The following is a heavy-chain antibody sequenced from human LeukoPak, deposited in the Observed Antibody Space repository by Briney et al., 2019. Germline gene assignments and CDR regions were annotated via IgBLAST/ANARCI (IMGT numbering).Heavy chain of an antibody. V-gene: IGHV3-23*01. Sequence: GRSLRLSCAASGFTFSSYAMSWVRQAPGKGLEWVSAISGSGGSTYYADSVKGRFTIPRDNSKNTLYLQMNSLRAEDTAVYYCAKDRDDILTGYYVYWGQGTLVTVSS. CDR2: ISGSGGST. J-gene: IGHJ4*02. CDR3: AKDRDDILTGYYVY. D-gene: IGHD3-9*01. CDR1: GFTFSSYA.